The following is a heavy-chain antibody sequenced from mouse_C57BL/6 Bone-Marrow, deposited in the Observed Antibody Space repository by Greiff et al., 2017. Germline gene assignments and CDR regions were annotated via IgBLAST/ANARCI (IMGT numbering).Heavy chain of an antibody. CDR1: GYTFTNYW. Sequence: QVQLKQSGAELVRPGTSVKMSCKASGYTFTNYWIGWAKQRPGHGLEWIGDIYPGGGYTNYNEKFKGKATLTADTSSSTAYMQFSSLTSEDSAIYYCAIGYDGYYVADWGQGTLVTVSA. D-gene: IGHD2-3*01. V-gene: IGHV1-63*01. CDR2: IYPGGGYT. J-gene: IGHJ3*01. CDR3: AIGYDGYYVAD.